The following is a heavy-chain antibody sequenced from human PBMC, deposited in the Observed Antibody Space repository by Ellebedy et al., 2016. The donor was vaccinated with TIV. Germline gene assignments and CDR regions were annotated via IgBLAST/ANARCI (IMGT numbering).Heavy chain of an antibody. V-gene: IGHV3-30*03. CDR1: GFTFSTYG. CDR2: ISHDGSNK. CDR3: ARPYSSGWSLPFDI. J-gene: IGHJ3*02. D-gene: IGHD6-19*01. Sequence: PGGSLRLSCAASGFTFSTYGMHWVRQAPGKGLEWVAVISHDGSNKYYADSVKGRFTISRDNSKNTLYLQMNTLRAEDTAVYYCARPYSSGWSLPFDIWGQGTMVTVSS.